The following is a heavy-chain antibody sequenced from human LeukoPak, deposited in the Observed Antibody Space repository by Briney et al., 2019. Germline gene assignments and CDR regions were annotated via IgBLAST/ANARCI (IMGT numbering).Heavy chain of an antibody. V-gene: IGHV3-23*01. CDR2: ISTSGGST. J-gene: IGHJ4*02. CDR1: GFTFSSYA. Sequence: GGSLRLSCAASGFTFSSYAMSWVRQAPGKGLEWVSAISTSGGSTYYADSVKGRSTISRDNSKNTLYLQMNSLSAEDTAVYYCAKRASPPYYFDYWGQGTLVTVSS. CDR3: AKRASPPYYFDY.